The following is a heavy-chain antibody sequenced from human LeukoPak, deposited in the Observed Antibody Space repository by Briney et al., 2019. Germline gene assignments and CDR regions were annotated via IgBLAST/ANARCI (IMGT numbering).Heavy chain of an antibody. D-gene: IGHD3-10*01. CDR1: GFTFSGYW. CDR3: ARDEIYYGSDPIDY. CDR2: IKQDGSEK. V-gene: IGHV3-7*01. J-gene: IGHJ4*02. Sequence: GGSLRLSCAASGFTFSGYWMSWVRQAPGKGLEWVANIKQDGSEKYYVDSVKGRFTISRDNAKNSLYPQMNSLRAEDTAVYYCARDEIYYGSDPIDYWGQGTLVTVSS.